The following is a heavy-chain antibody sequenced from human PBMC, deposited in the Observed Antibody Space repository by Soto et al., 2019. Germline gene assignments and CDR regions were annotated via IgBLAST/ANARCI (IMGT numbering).Heavy chain of an antibody. J-gene: IGHJ4*02. CDR3: ARDQGVSSGYYLYYFDY. V-gene: IGHV1-69*01. CDR2: IIPNLGTP. D-gene: IGHD3-22*01. Sequence: QVQLVQSGAEVKKPGSSVKVSCKASGGTFSTYAISWVRQAPGQGLEWMGGIIPNLGTPNYAQNFQGRVTSTADESTSTAYMELSSLRSEDTAVYYCARDQGVSSGYYLYYFDYWGQGALVTVSS. CDR1: GGTFSTYA.